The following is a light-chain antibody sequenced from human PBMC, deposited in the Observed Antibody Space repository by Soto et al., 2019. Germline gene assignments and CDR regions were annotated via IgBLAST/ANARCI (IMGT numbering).Light chain of an antibody. CDR2: GAS. CDR3: QQYNNWPPPLT. Sequence: EIVMTQSPATLSVSPGERATLSCRASQSVSSNLAWYQQKPGQAPRLLIYGASTSATVIPARFSGSGSGTEFTLTISSLQSEDFAVYYCQQYNNWPPPLTFGGGTKVEIK. J-gene: IGKJ4*01. V-gene: IGKV3-15*01. CDR1: QSVSSN.